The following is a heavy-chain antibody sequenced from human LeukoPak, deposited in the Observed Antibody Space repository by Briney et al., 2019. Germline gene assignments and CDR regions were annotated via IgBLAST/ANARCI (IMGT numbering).Heavy chain of an antibody. CDR3: AKAKRQWLVQVDY. Sequence: GGSLRLSCAASGFTVSSNYMSWVRQAPGKGLEWVSAISGSGGSTYYADSVKGRFTISRDNSKNTLYLQMNSLRAEDTAVYYCAKAKRQWLVQVDYWGQGTLVTVSS. CDR1: GFTVSSNY. V-gene: IGHV3-23*01. CDR2: ISGSGGST. J-gene: IGHJ4*02. D-gene: IGHD6-19*01.